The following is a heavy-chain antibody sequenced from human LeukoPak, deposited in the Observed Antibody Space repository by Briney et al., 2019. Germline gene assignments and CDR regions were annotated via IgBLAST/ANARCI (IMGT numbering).Heavy chain of an antibody. D-gene: IGHD3-10*01. CDR3: AREGPATMNRGVIPY. CDR1: GGSISSGDYY. CDR2: IYYSGST. V-gene: IGHV4-30-4*02. Sequence: PSETLSLTCTVSGGSISSGDYYWSWIRQPPGKGLEWIGYIYYSGSTYYNPSLKSRVTISVDTSKNQFSLKLSSLAAADTAVYYFAREGPATMNRGVIPYWGQGTPVTVSS. J-gene: IGHJ4*02.